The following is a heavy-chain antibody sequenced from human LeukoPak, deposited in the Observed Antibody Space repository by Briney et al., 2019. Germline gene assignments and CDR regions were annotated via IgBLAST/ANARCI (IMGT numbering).Heavy chain of an antibody. CDR2: IYYSGST. D-gene: IGHD4-17*01. CDR3: ARLKGDYHDYVGFDY. J-gene: IGHJ4*02. V-gene: IGHV4-39*01. CDR1: GGSINSTTYS. Sequence: PSETLSLTCTVSGGSINSTTYSWDWIRQPPGKGLEWIGSIYYSGSTYYNPSLKSRVTISVDTSKNQFSLKLTSVTAADTAVYFCARLKGDYHDYVGFDYWGQGTLGNGPS.